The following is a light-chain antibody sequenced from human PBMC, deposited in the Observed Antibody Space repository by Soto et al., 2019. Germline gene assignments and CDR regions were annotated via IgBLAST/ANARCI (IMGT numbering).Light chain of an antibody. CDR3: QQYGSSGT. Sequence: EIVMTQSPATLSVSPGEAAFLSCRASQSVGRNLAWYQQRPGQAPRLLIFGASTRASGVPDRFSGGGSGTEFSLTISRLEPEDFAVYYCQQYGSSGTFGQGTKVDIK. J-gene: IGKJ1*01. CDR1: QSVGRN. V-gene: IGKV3-15*01. CDR2: GAS.